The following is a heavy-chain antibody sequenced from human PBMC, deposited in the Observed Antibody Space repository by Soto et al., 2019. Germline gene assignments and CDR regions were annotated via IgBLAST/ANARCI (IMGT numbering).Heavy chain of an antibody. CDR2: IIPIFGTA. CDR3: AGGQVLGYCSSTSCYTSWFDP. Sequence: QVQLVQSGAEVKKPGASVKVSCKASGYTFSSYAISWVRQAPGQGLEWMGGIIPIFGTANYAQKFQGRVTITADESTSTAYMELSSLRSEDTAVYYCAGGQVLGYCSSTSCYTSWFDPWGQGTLVTVSS. V-gene: IGHV1-69*01. CDR1: GYTFSSYA. J-gene: IGHJ5*02. D-gene: IGHD2-2*02.